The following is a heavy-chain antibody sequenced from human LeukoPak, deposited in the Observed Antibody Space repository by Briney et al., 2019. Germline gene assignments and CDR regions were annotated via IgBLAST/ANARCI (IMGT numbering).Heavy chain of an antibody. CDR3: ARDSSGYYGVDY. D-gene: IGHD3-22*01. CDR1: GYTLTSYY. V-gene: IGHV1-46*01. J-gene: IGHJ4*02. Sequence: ASVKVSCKASGYTLTSYYMHWVRQAPGQGLEWMGIINPSGGSTTHAQKFQGRVTMTRDTSTSTVYMELSSLRSEDTAVYYCARDSSGYYGVDYWGQGTLVTVSS. CDR2: INPSGGST.